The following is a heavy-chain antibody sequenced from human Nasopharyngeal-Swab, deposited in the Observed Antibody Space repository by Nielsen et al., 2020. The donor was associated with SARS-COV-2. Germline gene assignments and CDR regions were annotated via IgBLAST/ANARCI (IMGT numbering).Heavy chain of an antibody. CDR1: GFTFDHYA. CDR3: AKDMGNYYGSTRMDV. V-gene: IGHV3-9*01. D-gene: IGHD3-10*01. Sequence: GGSLRLSCTASGFTFDHYAMNWVRQAPGKGLEWVSGINWNSGSPGYADSVKGRFTISGDNAKNTLYLQMNSLRPEDTALYYCAKDMGNYYGSTRMDVWGQGTTVTVSS. CDR2: INWNSGSP. J-gene: IGHJ6*02.